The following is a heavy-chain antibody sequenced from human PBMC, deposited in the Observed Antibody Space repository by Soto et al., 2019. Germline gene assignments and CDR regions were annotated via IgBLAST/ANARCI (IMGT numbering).Heavy chain of an antibody. V-gene: IGHV1-69*02. CDR1: GGTISSYT. Sequence: SVKLSCTASGGTISSYTISWVRQAPGQGLEWMGRIIPILGIANYAQKFQGRVTITADESTSTAYMELSSLRSEDTAVYYCARVYDSSGFYYYYGMDVWGQGTTVTVSS. CDR3: ARVYDSSGFYYYYGMDV. CDR2: IIPILGIA. J-gene: IGHJ6*02. D-gene: IGHD3-22*01.